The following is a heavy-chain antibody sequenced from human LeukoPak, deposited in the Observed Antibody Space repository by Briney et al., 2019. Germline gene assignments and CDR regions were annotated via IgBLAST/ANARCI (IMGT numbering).Heavy chain of an antibody. Sequence: GGSLRLSCAASGFTFSSYAMHWVRQAPGKGLEWVAVISYDGSNKYYAKSVKGRFTISRDNSKNTLYLQMNSLRAEDTAVYYCAGDQDSSGWSYFDYWGQGTLVTVSS. D-gene: IGHD6-19*01. CDR1: GFTFSSYA. CDR2: ISYDGSNK. CDR3: AGDQDSSGWSYFDY. J-gene: IGHJ4*02. V-gene: IGHV3-30-3*01.